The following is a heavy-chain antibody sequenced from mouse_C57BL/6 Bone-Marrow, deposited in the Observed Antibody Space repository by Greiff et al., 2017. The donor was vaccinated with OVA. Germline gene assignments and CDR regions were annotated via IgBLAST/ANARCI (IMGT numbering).Heavy chain of an antibody. CDR3: ASLDYYGSSYPAWFAY. D-gene: IGHD1-1*01. CDR2: IYPRSGNT. CDR1: GYTFTSYG. Sequence: VQVVESGAELARPGASVKLSCKASGYTFTSYGISWVKQRTGQGLEWIGEIYPRSGNTYYNEKFKGKATLTADKSSSTAYMELRSLTSEDSAVYFCASLDYYGSSYPAWFAYWGQGTLVTVSA. J-gene: IGHJ3*01. V-gene: IGHV1-81*01.